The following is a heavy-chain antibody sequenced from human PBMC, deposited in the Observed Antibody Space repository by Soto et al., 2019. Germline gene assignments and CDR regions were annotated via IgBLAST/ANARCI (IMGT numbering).Heavy chain of an antibody. CDR3: TRPDDFYYGMDI. CDR2: IYSGGST. CDR1: GFTVSSNY. J-gene: IGHJ6*02. V-gene: IGHV3-66*04. Sequence: GGSLRLSCAASGFTVSSNYMSWVRQAPGKGLEWVSVIYSGGSTYYADSVKGRFTISRDNSKNTLYLQMNSLRAEDTAVYYCTRPDDFYYGMDIWGQGTTVTVSS.